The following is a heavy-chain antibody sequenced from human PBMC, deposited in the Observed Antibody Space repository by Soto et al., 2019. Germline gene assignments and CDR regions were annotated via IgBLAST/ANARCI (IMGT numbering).Heavy chain of an antibody. J-gene: IGHJ4*02. Sequence: PVGSLRLSCAASGFTFSSYGMHWVSQAPGKGLEWVAVISYDGSNKYYADSVKGRFTISRDNSKNTLYLQMNSLRAEDTAVYYCAKVIGTVTTPFDYWGQGTLVTVSS. CDR1: GFTFSSYG. CDR3: AKVIGTVTTPFDY. CDR2: ISYDGSNK. V-gene: IGHV3-30*18. D-gene: IGHD4-17*01.